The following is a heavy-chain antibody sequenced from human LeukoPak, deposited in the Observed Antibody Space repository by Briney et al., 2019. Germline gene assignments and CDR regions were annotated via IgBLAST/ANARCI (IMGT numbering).Heavy chain of an antibody. Sequence: KPGASVKVSCKASGYTFTSYGISWVRQAPGQGLEWMGWISAYNGNTNYAQKLQGRVTMTTDTSTSTAYMELSSLRSEDTAVYYCATGVLRYFDWLLLDYWGQGALVTVSS. D-gene: IGHD3-9*01. V-gene: IGHV1-18*01. CDR3: ATGVLRYFDWLLLDY. CDR2: ISAYNGNT. CDR1: GYTFTSYG. J-gene: IGHJ4*02.